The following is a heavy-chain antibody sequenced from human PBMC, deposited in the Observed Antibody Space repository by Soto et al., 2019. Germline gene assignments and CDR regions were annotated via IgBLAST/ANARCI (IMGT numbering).Heavy chain of an antibody. CDR1: GFTFSTYA. Sequence: EVQLLESGGGLVQPGGSLRLSCAASGFTFSTYAMNWVRQAPGKGLEWVSLIISGGGSTYYADSVQGRFTISRDNSKNTLYLQMNSLRADDTAVYYCAKAEGSSYGSEYAQHWGQGTLVTVSS. J-gene: IGHJ1*01. D-gene: IGHD6-13*01. V-gene: IGHV3-23*01. CDR3: AKAEGSSYGSEYAQH. CDR2: IISGGGST.